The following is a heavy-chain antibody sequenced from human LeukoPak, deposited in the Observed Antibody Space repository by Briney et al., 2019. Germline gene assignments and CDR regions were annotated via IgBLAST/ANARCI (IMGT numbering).Heavy chain of an antibody. CDR3: ARVAGHWNYVNYYYYYYMDV. CDR2: MNPNSGNT. D-gene: IGHD1-7*01. CDR1: GYTFTSYD. Sequence: ASVKVSCKASGYTFTSYDINWVRQATGQGLEWMGRMNPNSGNTGYAQKFQGRVTMTRNTSISTAYMELSSLRSEDTAVYYCARVAGHWNYVNYYYYYYMDVWGKGTTVTVSS. J-gene: IGHJ6*03. V-gene: IGHV1-8*01.